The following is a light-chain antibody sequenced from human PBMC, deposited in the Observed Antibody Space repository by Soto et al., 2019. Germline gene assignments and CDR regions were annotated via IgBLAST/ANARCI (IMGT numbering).Light chain of an antibody. CDR2: DVS. CDR1: SSDVGAYNY. J-gene: IGLJ1*01. V-gene: IGLV2-14*01. Sequence: QSVLTQPASVSGSPGQSITISCTGTSSDVGAYNYVSWYQQHPGKAPKLMICDVSNRPSGVSNRFSGSKSGNTASLTISGLQAEDEADYYCSSYTNSGTLYVFGTGTQLTVL. CDR3: SSYTNSGTLYV.